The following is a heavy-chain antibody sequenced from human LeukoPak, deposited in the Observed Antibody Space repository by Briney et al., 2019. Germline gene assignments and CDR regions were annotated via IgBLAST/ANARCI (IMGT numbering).Heavy chain of an antibody. V-gene: IGHV3-33*01. CDR2: IWYDGSNK. D-gene: IGHD2-21*02. CDR1: GFTFSSYG. J-gene: IGHJ6*02. Sequence: GRSLRLSCAASGFTFSSYGMHWVRQAPGKGLEWVAVIWYDGSNKYYADSVKGRFTISRDNSKNTLYLQMNSLRAEDTAVYYCARALAYCAGDCRDYYYYGMDVWGQGTTVTVSS. CDR3: ARALAYCAGDCRDYYYYGMDV.